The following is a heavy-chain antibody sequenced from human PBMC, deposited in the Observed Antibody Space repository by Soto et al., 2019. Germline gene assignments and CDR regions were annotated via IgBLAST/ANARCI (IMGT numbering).Heavy chain of an antibody. V-gene: IGHV4-59*08. D-gene: IGHD3-9*01. J-gene: IGHJ4*02. CDR1: GGSIGTYY. CDR2: IYYRGNT. CDR3: ARHPGYYDILTGYTTYYFDS. Sequence: PSETLSLTCTVSGGSIGTYYWSWIRQPPGKGLEWIGYIYYRGNTDYNPSLKSRVTITLDTPKNQFSLKLSSVTAADTAVYYFARHPGYYDILTGYTTYYFDSWGQGILVTVSS.